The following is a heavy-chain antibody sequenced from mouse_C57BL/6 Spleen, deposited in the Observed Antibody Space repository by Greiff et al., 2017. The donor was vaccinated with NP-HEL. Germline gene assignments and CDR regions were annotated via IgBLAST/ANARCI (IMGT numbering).Heavy chain of an antibody. CDR1: GYTFTGYW. Sequence: QVQLQQSGAELMKPGASVKLSCKATGYTFTGYWIEWVKQRPGHGLEWIGEILPGSGSTNYTERIKGKATFTADTSTNTAYMQLSSRTTDDSAIYYCARDAYDGYYGTFDFWGQGTTLTVSS. CDR2: ILPGSGST. CDR3: ARDAYDGYYGTFDF. V-gene: IGHV1-9*01. D-gene: IGHD2-3*01. J-gene: IGHJ2*01.